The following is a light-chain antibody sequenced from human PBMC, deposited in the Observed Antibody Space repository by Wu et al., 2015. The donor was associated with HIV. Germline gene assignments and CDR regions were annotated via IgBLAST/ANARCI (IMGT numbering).Light chain of an antibody. CDR1: QSVTSSY. J-gene: IGKJ4*01. CDR2: GVS. Sequence: GRATLSCRASQSVTSSYLAWYQQKPGQAPRLLMYGVSSRATGIPDRFSGSGSGTDFTLTISRLEPEDFATYYCQQFNTYPDPLPFGGGTKVEIK. V-gene: IGKV3-20*01. CDR3: QQFNTYPDPLP.